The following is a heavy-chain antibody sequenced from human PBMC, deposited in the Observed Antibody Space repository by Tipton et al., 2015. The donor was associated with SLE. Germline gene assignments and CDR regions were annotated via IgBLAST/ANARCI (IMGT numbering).Heavy chain of an antibody. CDR1: GGPISSYY. CDR3: ARVWARCFDY. V-gene: IGHV4-59*08. D-gene: IGHD3-16*01. J-gene: IGHJ4*02. CDR2: IYYSWST. Sequence: TLSLTCTVSGGPISSYYWSWIRQPPGKGLEWIGYIYYSWSTNYNPSLKSRVTISVDTSKNQFSLKLSSVTAADTAVYYCARVWARCFDYWGQGTLVTVSS.